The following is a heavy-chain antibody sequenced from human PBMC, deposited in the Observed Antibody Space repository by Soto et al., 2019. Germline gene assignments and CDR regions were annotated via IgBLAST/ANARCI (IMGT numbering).Heavy chain of an antibody. Sequence: QVQLVESGGGVVQPGRSLRLSCVASGFTFSSYGMHWVRQAPGKGLEWGAILQYDGSNTYYADSVKGRFTISRDNSKNTLYLQMNSLRAEDTSVYYCAKEGGLSGSYYISSSYYFDYWGQGTLVTVSS. CDR3: AKEGGLSGSYYISSSYYFDY. V-gene: IGHV3-30*18. CDR2: LQYDGSNT. J-gene: IGHJ4*02. D-gene: IGHD1-26*01. CDR1: GFTFSSYG.